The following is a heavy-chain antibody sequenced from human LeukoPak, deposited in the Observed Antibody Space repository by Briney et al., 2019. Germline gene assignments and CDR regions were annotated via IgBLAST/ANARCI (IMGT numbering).Heavy chain of an antibody. CDR2: IYSDGST. Sequence: KPSETLSLTCTVSGGSIGFYYWSWIRQPPGKGLEWIGYIYSDGSTNYSPSLKSRVTISVDMSKNQFALKLRSVTAADTAVYYCARQSSWFQVWFDPWGLGTLVTVSS. D-gene: IGHD6-13*01. J-gene: IGHJ5*02. CDR3: ARQSSWFQVWFDP. V-gene: IGHV4-59*08. CDR1: GGSIGFYY.